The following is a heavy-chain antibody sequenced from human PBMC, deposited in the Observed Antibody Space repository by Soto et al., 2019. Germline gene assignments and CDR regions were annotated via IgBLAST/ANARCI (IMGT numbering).Heavy chain of an antibody. CDR1: GGSFIGYY. D-gene: IGHD2-15*01. J-gene: IGHJ5*02. CDR3: ARGGRYCSGGSCPSLVWFDP. CDR2: INHSGST. V-gene: IGHV4-34*01. Sequence: AETLSLTCAVYGGSFIGYYWSWIRQPPGKGLEWIGEINHSGSTNYNPSLKSRVTISVDTSKNQFSLKLRSDDTAVYYCARGGRYCSGGSCPSLVWFDPWGQGTLVTVSS.